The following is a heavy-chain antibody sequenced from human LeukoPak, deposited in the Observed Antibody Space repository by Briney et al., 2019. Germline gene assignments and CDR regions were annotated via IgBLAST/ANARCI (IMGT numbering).Heavy chain of an antibody. D-gene: IGHD6-13*01. CDR3: ARSMYKEQQLVPPLLDY. V-gene: IGHV4-39*07. CDR1: GGSISSSSYY. Sequence: PSETLSLTCTVSGGSISSSSYYWGWIRQPPGKGLEWIGSIYYSGSTYYNPSLKSRVTISVDTSKNQFSLKLSSVTAADTAVYYCARSMYKEQQLVPPLLDYWGQGTLVTVSS. J-gene: IGHJ4*02. CDR2: IYYSGST.